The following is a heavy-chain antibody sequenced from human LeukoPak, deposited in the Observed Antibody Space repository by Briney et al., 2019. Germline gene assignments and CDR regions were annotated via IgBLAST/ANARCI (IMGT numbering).Heavy chain of an antibody. V-gene: IGHV3-33*01. J-gene: IGHJ6*02. D-gene: IGHD3-9*01. CDR1: GFTFSSYG. CDR3: ARDRGYFDWLLGDYYYGMDV. Sequence: PGRSLRLSCAASGFTFSSYGMHWVPQAPGKGLEWVAVIWYDGSNKYYADSVKGRFTISRDNSKNTLYLQMNSLRAEDTAVYYCARDRGYFDWLLGDYYYGMDVWGQGTTVTVSS. CDR2: IWYDGSNK.